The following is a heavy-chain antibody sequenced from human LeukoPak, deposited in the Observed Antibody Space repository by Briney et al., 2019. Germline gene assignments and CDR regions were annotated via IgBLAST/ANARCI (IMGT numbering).Heavy chain of an antibody. CDR1: GLTFSSFS. CDR2: INTVASYI. D-gene: IGHD3-22*01. V-gene: IGHV3-21*06. J-gene: IGHJ4*02. CDR3: ARLRRNSDKSGFYYYYDY. Sequence: GGSLRLSCAASGLTFSSFSFNWVRQGPGKGLEWVSSINTVASYIYYADSVKGRFTISRDNAKNSLYLQMNSLIAEDTGVYYCARLRRNSDKSGFYYYYDYWGQGTLVTVSS.